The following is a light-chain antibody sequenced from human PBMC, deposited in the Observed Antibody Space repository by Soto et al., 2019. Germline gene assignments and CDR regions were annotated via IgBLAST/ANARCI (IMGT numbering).Light chain of an antibody. J-gene: IGKJ1*01. Sequence: DVVMTQSPLSLPVTLGQPASISCRSSQSLIHSDGNTYLNWFQQRPGQSPRRFIYKVSDRDAGVPDRFTGSGSGTEFTLKISRVEAEDVGVYYCMQGTHWPWTFGQGTEVEIK. V-gene: IGKV2-30*02. CDR1: QSLIHSDGNTY. CDR2: KVS. CDR3: MQGTHWPWT.